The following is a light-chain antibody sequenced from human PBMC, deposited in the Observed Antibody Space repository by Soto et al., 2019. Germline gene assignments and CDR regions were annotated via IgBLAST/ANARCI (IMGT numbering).Light chain of an antibody. CDR1: QSVSSNY. CDR2: GAS. J-gene: IGKJ1*01. CDR3: QQYGSSPMWT. Sequence: ESVLTQSPGTLSLSPGERATLSCRASQSVSSNYLAWYQQKPGQAPRLLIYGASTRATGIPDRFSGSGSGTDFTLTISRLEPDDSAVYYCQQYGSSPMWTFGQGTKVEIK. V-gene: IGKV3-20*01.